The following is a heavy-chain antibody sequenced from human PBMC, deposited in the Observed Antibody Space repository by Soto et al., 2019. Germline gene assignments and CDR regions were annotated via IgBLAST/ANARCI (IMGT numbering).Heavy chain of an antibody. Sequence: ASVKVSCKVSGYTLTELSMHWVRQAPGKGLEWMGGFDPEDGETIYAQKFQGRVTMTEDTSTDTAYMELSSLRSEDTAVYYCATDLFSTIFGVVIKLGAFDIWGQGKMVPVSS. CDR3: ATDLFSTIFGVVIKLGAFDI. CDR1: GYTLTELS. D-gene: IGHD3-3*01. V-gene: IGHV1-24*01. CDR2: FDPEDGET. J-gene: IGHJ3*02.